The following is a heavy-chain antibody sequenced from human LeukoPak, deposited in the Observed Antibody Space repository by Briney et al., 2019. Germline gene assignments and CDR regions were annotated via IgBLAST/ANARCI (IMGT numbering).Heavy chain of an antibody. D-gene: IGHD3-3*02. CDR2: IYYSGST. CDR3: ARGHFWSGYYDY. J-gene: IGHJ4*02. V-gene: IGHV4-39*07. Sequence: PSETLSLTCTVSGGSISSSSYYWGWIRQPPGKGLEWIGSIYYSGSTYYNPSLKSRVTISVDTSKDQFSLKLSSVTAADTAVYYCARGHFWSGYYDYWGQGMLVTVSS. CDR1: GGSISSSSYY.